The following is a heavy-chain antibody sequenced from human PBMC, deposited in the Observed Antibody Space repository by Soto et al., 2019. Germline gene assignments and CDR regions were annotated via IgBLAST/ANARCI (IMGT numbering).Heavy chain of an antibody. CDR3: AKQRAGYGSGSDTFYFDF. Sequence: GSLRLSCSTSGFTFSTYAMNWVRQAPGKGLEWVSALSGSGGTTYYADSVRGRFTISRDNSKNTLFLQMSSLRAEDTALYYCAKQRAGYGSGSDTFYFDFWGQGTLVTVSS. V-gene: IGHV3-23*01. D-gene: IGHD3-10*01. CDR1: GFTFSTYA. J-gene: IGHJ4*02. CDR2: LSGSGGTT.